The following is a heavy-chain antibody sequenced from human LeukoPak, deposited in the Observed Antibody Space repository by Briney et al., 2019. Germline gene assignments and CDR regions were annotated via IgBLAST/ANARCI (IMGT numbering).Heavy chain of an antibody. CDR1: GGSISSGSHY. CDR2: IYHTGIT. J-gene: IGHJ4*02. V-gene: IGHV4-31*03. D-gene: IGHD3-16*01. CDR3: AASSGVTLGRF. Sequence: SETLSLTCTVSGGSISSGSHYYQWIRQHPGKGLEWIGYIYHTGITSYNPSLKSRVTMSVDTSMNQVSLKVTSLTAADTAVYYCAASSGVTLGRFWGQGALVTVSS.